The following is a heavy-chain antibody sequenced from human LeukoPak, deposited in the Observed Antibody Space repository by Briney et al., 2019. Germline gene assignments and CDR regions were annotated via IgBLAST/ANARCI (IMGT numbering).Heavy chain of an antibody. Sequence: ASVKVSCKASGYTLTSFSISWVRQAPGHGLEWMGWISAYNGYKDYAQKLQGRVTMTRDTSTSTVYMELSSLRSEDTAVYYCARNPVTTKYFDYWGQGTLVTVSS. J-gene: IGHJ4*02. CDR3: ARNPVTTKYFDY. D-gene: IGHD4-17*01. CDR1: GYTLTSFS. CDR2: ISAYNGYK. V-gene: IGHV1-18*01.